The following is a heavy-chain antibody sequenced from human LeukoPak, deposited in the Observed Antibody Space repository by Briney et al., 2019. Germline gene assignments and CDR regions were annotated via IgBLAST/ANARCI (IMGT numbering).Heavy chain of an antibody. J-gene: IGHJ4*02. Sequence: PSETLSLTCTVSGGSISSSSYYWSWIRQPPGKGLEWIGEINHSGSTNYNPSLKSRVTISVDTSKNQFSLKLSSVTAADTAVYYCARGRRRPVYYYDSSGYYGGYFDYWGQGTLVTVSS. CDR3: ARGRRRPVYYYDSSGYYGGYFDY. D-gene: IGHD3-22*01. CDR2: INHSGST. CDR1: GGSISSSSYY. V-gene: IGHV4-39*07.